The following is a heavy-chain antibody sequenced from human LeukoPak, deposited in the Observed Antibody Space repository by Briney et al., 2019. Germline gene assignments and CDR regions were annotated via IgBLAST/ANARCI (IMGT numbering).Heavy chain of an antibody. CDR2: ISISSSNI. D-gene: IGHD2-2*01. V-gene: IGHV3-48*01. Sequence: PGGSLRLSCAASGFTFSSYSMKWVRQAPGKGLEWVSYISISSSNIYYADSVKGRFTTSRDNAKNSLYLQMNSLRAEDTAVYYCAREGIVVGPAAPNYDYWGQGTLVTVSS. CDR3: AREGIVVGPAAPNYDY. J-gene: IGHJ4*02. CDR1: GFTFSSYS.